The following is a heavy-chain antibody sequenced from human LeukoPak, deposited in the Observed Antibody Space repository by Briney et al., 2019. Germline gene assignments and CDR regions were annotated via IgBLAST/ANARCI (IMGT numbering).Heavy chain of an antibody. CDR2: ISSGRSSI. V-gene: IGHV3-48*02. D-gene: IGHD2/OR15-2a*01. CDR1: GFTFTTYS. CDR3: ARDSVGSTTYYAYWYFDL. J-gene: IGHJ2*01. Sequence: GGSLRLSCAASGFTFTTYSMNWVRQAPGKGLEWISSISSGRSSIYYADSVKGRFTISRDNAKNSLYLHMNGLRDEDTAVYYCARDSVGSTTYYAYWYFDLWGRGTLVTVSS.